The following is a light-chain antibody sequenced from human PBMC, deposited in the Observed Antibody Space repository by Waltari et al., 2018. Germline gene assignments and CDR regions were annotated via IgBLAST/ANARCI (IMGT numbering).Light chain of an antibody. CDR2: RNN. CDR3: SAWDSSLSAWV. V-gene: IGLV10-54*01. Sequence: QAGLTQPPSMSKDLRQTATLTCTGNSNNVGYQGAAWLQQHQGHPPKLLSYRNNDLPSGISERFSASRSRNTASLTITGLQPEDEADYYCSAWDSSLSAWVFGGGTKLTVL. J-gene: IGLJ3*02. CDR1: SNNVGYQG.